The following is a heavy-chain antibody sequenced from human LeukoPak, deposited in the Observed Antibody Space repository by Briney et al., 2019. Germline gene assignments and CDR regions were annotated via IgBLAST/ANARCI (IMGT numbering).Heavy chain of an antibody. CDR1: GFTVSSNY. CDR2: IYSGGST. Sequence: GGSLRLSCAASGFTVSSNYMSWVRQAPGKGLEWVSVIYSGGSTYYADSVKGRFTISRDNSKNTLSLQMNSLRADDTAVYYCAMYLVRGRFDYWGQGTLVTVSS. D-gene: IGHD3-10*01. J-gene: IGHJ4*02. CDR3: AMYLVRGRFDY. V-gene: IGHV3-53*01.